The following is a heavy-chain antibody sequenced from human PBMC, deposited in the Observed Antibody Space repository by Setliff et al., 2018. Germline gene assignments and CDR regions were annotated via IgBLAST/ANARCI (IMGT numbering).Heavy chain of an antibody. CDR3: ARSHYYASVNSHYYYMDV. CDR2: FYHSASS. J-gene: IGHJ6*03. V-gene: IGHV4-59*08. Sequence: RDPPGKALEWIGYFYHSASSNYNPSLKGRVTMSADTSKNQLYLSLASVSVADTAMYYCARSHYYASVNSHYYYMDVWGKGTAVTVSS. D-gene: IGHD3-10*01.